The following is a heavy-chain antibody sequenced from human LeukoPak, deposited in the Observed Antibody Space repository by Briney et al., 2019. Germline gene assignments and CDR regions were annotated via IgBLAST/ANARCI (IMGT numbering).Heavy chain of an antibody. Sequence: GRSLRLSCAASGFTFSSYGMHWVRQAPGKGLEWVAVIWYDGSNKYYADSVKGRFTISRDNSKNTLYLQMNSLRAEDTAVYYCARDGLWCSSTSCHNYYYYYGMDVWGKGTTVTVSS. CDR1: GFTFSSYG. CDR3: ARDGLWCSSTSCHNYYYYYGMDV. J-gene: IGHJ6*04. V-gene: IGHV3-33*08. D-gene: IGHD2-2*01. CDR2: IWYDGSNK.